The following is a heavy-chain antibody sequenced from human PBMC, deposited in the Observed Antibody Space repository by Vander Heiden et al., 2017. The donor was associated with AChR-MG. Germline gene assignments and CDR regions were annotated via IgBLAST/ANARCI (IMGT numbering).Heavy chain of an antibody. CDR1: GFTFSSYA. CDR3: AKGAYYDYVWGSYSGYYFDY. V-gene: IGHV3-23*01. CDR2: ISGSGGST. D-gene: IGHD3-16*01. J-gene: IGHJ4*02. Sequence: EVQLLESGGGLEQPGGSLRLSCAASGFTFSSYAMSWVRQAPGKGLEWVSAISGSGGSTYYADSVKGRFTISRDNSKNTLYLQMNSLRAEDTAVYYCAKGAYYDYVWGSYSGYYFDYWGQGTLVTVSS.